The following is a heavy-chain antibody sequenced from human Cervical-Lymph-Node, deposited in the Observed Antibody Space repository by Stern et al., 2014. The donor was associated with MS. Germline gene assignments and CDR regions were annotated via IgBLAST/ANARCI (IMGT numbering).Heavy chain of an antibody. CDR2: ISWNSNSI. CDR1: GFTFDDHA. Sequence: EVQLVESGGGLVQPGRSLRLSCAASGFTFDDHAMPWVRQSPAKRLEWVAGISWNSNSIAYAASVKGRFNISRDNAPKSPVCQIDSLRPEDTALYYCVKDVDSSTAVSFDYWGQGTLVTVSS. V-gene: IGHV3-9*01. CDR3: VKDVDSSTAVSFDY. D-gene: IGHD4-11*01. J-gene: IGHJ4*02.